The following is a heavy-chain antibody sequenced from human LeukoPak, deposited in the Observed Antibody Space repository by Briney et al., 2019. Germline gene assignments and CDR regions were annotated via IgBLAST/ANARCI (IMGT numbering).Heavy chain of an antibody. V-gene: IGHV4-39*07. CDR2: IDYSGST. J-gene: IGHJ4*02. Sequence: SETLSLTCTVSGGSISSSSYYWGWIRQPPGKGLEWIGSIDYSGSTHYNPSLMSRVTISADTSKNHLSLKMNSVTAADTAVYYCARVCEHSYRNWGQGSLVTVSS. D-gene: IGHD5-18*01. CDR3: ARVCEHSYRN. CDR1: GGSISSSSYY.